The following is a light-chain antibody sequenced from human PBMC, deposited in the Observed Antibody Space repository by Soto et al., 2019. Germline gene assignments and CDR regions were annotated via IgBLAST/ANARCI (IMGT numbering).Light chain of an antibody. CDR1: QSVSSY. Sequence: TQSAATVSLSPGERATLSCRASQSVSSYLAWYQQKPGQTPRLLIYDASTRAAGIPARFSGSGSGTDFTLTISSLQSEDFAVYYCQQYDNWPWTFGQGTKVDIK. J-gene: IGKJ1*01. CDR2: DAS. V-gene: IGKV3-15*01. CDR3: QQYDNWPWT.